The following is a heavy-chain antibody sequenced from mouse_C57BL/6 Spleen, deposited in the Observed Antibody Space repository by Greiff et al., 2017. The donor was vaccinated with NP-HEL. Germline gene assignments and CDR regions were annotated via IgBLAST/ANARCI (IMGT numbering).Heavy chain of an antibody. CDR1: GFTFSDYG. Sequence: EVKLMESGGGLVKPGGSLKLSCAASGFTFSDYGMHWVRQAPEKGLEWVAYISSGSSTIYYADTVKGRFTISRDNAKNTLFLQMTSLRSEDTAMYYCARERSYDYDWFAYWGQGTLVTVSA. D-gene: IGHD2-4*01. CDR2: ISSGSSTI. V-gene: IGHV5-17*01. J-gene: IGHJ3*01. CDR3: ARERSYDYDWFAY.